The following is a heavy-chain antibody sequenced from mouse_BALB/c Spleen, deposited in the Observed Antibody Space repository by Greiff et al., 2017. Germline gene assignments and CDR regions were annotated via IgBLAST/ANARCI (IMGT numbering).Heavy chain of an antibody. D-gene: IGHD1-1*01. Sequence: VQLQQSGAELVRPGALVKLSCKASGFNIKDYYMHWVKQRPEQGLEWIGWIDPANGNTIYDPKFQGKASITADTSSNTAYLQLSSLTSEDTAVYYCARWHYGSSPPFDYWGQGTTLTVSS. CDR3: ARWHYGSSPPFDY. V-gene: IGHV14-1*02. CDR2: IDPANGNT. CDR1: GFNIKDYY. J-gene: IGHJ2*01.